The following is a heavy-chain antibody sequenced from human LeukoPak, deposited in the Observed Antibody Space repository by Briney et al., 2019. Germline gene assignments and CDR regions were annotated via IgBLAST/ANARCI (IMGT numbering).Heavy chain of an antibody. CDR3: ARELDYDILTPPDY. V-gene: IGHV3-33*01. J-gene: IGHJ4*02. CDR1: GFTFSSYG. Sequence: GGSLRLSCAASGFTFSSYGMHWVRQAPGKGLEWVAVIWYDGSNKYYADSVKGRFTISRDNSKNTLYLQMNSLRAEDTAVYYCARELDYDILTPPDYWGQGTLVTVSS. D-gene: IGHD3-9*01. CDR2: IWYDGSNK.